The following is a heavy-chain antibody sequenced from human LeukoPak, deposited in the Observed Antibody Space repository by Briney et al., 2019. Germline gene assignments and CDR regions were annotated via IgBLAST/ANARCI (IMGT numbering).Heavy chain of an antibody. J-gene: IGHJ4*02. Sequence: PGGSLRLSCAASGFTFSDYYMSWIRQAPGKGLEWVSYISSSSSYTNYADSVKGRFTISRDNAKDSLYLQMNSLRAEDTAVYYCARAGGHYYDSSGYIDYWGQGTLVTVSS. CDR1: GFTFSDYY. V-gene: IGHV3-11*05. D-gene: IGHD3-22*01. CDR2: ISSSSSYT. CDR3: ARAGGHYYDSSGYIDY.